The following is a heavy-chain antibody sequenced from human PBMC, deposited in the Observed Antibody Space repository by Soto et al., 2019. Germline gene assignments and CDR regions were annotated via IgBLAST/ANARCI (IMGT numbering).Heavy chain of an antibody. V-gene: IGHV2-5*02. CDR2: IYWDDDK. J-gene: IGHJ4*02. Sequence: QITLKESGPTLVKPTQTLTLTCTFSGFSLSTSGVGVGWIRQPPGKALEWLALIYWDDDKRYSPSLKSRLTIXKXXSKNQVVLTMTNMDPVDTATYYCAHIRLGPLPWDYWGQGTLVTVSS. D-gene: IGHD1-26*01. CDR1: GFSLSTSGVG. CDR3: AHIRLGPLPWDY.